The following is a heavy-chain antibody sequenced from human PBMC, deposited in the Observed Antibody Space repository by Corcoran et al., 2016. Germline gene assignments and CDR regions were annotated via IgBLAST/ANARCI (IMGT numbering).Heavy chain of an antibody. CDR2: ISYDGSNK. J-gene: IGHJ1*01. D-gene: IGHD3-22*01. CDR3: AKGNPYYYDRSGYMAEYFQH. CDR1: GFTFSSYG. Sequence: QVQLVESGGGVVQPGRSLRLSCAASGFTFSSYGMHWVRQAPGKGLEWVAVISYDGSNKYYADSVKGRFTISRDNSKNTLYLQMNSLRAEDTAVYYCAKGNPYYYDRSGYMAEYFQHWGQGTLVTVSS. V-gene: IGHV3-30*18.